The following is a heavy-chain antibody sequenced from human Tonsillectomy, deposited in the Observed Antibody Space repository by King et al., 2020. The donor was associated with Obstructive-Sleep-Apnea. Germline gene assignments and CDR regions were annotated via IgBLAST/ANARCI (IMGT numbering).Heavy chain of an antibody. D-gene: IGHD4-17*01. CDR2: ISSDGSTK. Sequence: VQLVESGGGLVQPGGSLRLSCVASGFTFRTFSMNWVRQAPGRGLEWVSHISSDGSTKYYADSVKGRFSTSRDNAKNSLYLQMNSLRDEDTAVYYFARLVDDYGDYVNWYFDLWGRGTRVTVSS. V-gene: IGHV3-48*02. J-gene: IGHJ2*01. CDR3: ARLVDDYGDYVNWYFDL. CDR1: GFTFRTFS.